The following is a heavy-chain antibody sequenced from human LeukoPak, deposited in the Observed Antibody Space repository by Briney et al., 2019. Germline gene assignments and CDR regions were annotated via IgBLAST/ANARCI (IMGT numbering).Heavy chain of an antibody. V-gene: IGHV1-18*01. D-gene: IGHD3-22*01. CDR2: ISAYNGDT. Sequence: ASVKVSCKASGYTFTNYGISWLRQAPGQGLEWMGWISAYNGDTKYAQNLQGRVTMTTDTSTSTAYMELRNLRSDDTAVYYCARDKPYYYLYWGQGTLVTVSS. CDR3: ARDKPYYYLY. CDR1: GYTFTNYG. J-gene: IGHJ4*02.